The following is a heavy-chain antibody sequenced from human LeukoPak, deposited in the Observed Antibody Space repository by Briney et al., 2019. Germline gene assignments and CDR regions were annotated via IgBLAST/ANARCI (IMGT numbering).Heavy chain of an antibody. CDR2: IYWDDDK. Sequence: SGPTLVNPTQTLTLTCTFSGTSLTTIGVGVGWIRQPPGKALECLAFIYWDDDKRYSPSLESRLTITKDTSKNQVVLTMANMDPVDTATYYCVHRYNLDAFDMWGQGTMVTVSS. CDR1: GTSLTTIGVG. CDR3: VHRYNLDAFDM. J-gene: IGHJ3*02. D-gene: IGHD1-14*01. V-gene: IGHV2-5*02.